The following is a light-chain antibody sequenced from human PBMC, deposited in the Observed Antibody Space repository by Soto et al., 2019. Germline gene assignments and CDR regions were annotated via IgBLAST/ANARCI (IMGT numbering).Light chain of an antibody. Sequence: QSVLPQPPSVSGSPGQSVTISCTGASSDVGRYNRVSWYQQSPGTAPKLLIYEVRNRPSGVPDRFSGSRSANTASLTISGLQAEEEADYYCSLYTTNSTFVFGAGTKLTVL. CDR3: SLYTTNSTFV. CDR2: EVR. J-gene: IGLJ1*01. CDR1: SSDVGRYNR. V-gene: IGLV2-18*01.